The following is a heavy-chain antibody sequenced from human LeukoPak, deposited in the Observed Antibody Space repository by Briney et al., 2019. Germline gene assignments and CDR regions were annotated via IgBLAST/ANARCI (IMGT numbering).Heavy chain of an antibody. V-gene: IGHV3-7*01. D-gene: IGHD6-6*01. CDR3: ARVGGKYSSSGY. CDR1: GFTFSSYW. Sequence: GGSLRLSCAASGFTFSSYWMSWVRQAPGKGLEWVANIKQDGSEKYYVDSVKGQFTISRDNAKNSLYLQMNSLRAEGTAVYYCARVGGKYSSSGYWGQGTLVTVSS. CDR2: IKQDGSEK. J-gene: IGHJ4*02.